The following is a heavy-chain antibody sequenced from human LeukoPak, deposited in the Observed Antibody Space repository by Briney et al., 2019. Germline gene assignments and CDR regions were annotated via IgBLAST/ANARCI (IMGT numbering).Heavy chain of an antibody. V-gene: IGHV1-18*01. Sequence: ASVKVSCKASGYTFTSYGISWVRQAPGQGLEWMGWISAYNGNTNYAQKLQGRVTMTTDTSTSTAYMELRSLRSDDTAVYYCARVPLMERKVVPAATFDYWGQGTLVTVSS. CDR3: ARVPLMERKVVPAATFDY. J-gene: IGHJ4*02. D-gene: IGHD2-2*01. CDR2: ISAYNGNT. CDR1: GYTFTSYG.